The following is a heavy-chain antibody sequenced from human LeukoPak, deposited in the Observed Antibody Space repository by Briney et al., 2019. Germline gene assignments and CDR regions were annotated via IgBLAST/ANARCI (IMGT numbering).Heavy chain of an antibody. V-gene: IGHV3-33*08. CDR3: ARETAMVPDY. CDR2: IWYDGSNK. CDR1: GFIFSSHW. Sequence: PGGSLRLSCAASGFIFSSHWMHWVRQAPGKGLEWVAVIWYDGSNKYYADSVKGRFTISRDNSKNTLYLQMNSLRAEDTGVYYCARETAMVPDYWGQGTLVTVSS. D-gene: IGHD5-18*01. J-gene: IGHJ4*02.